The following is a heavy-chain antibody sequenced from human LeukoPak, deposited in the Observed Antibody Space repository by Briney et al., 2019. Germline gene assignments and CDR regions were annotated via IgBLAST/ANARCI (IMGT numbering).Heavy chain of an antibody. D-gene: IGHD4-23*01. J-gene: IGHJ4*02. Sequence: GVLRLSCAASGFTFSSYAMSWVRQAPGKGLEWVSAISGSGGSTYYADSVKGRFTISRDNSKNTLYLQMNSLRAEDTAVYYCAKAPFFRGNSFFDYWGQGTLVTVSS. CDR3: AKAPFFRGNSFFDY. CDR2: ISGSGGST. V-gene: IGHV3-23*01. CDR1: GFTFSSYA.